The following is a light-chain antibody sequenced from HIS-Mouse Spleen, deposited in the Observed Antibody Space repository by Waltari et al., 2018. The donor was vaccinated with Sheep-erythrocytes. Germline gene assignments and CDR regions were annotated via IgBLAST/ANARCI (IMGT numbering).Light chain of an antibody. J-gene: IGLJ3*02. CDR2: EGS. CDR3: CSYAGSSTPWV. V-gene: IGLV2-23*01. Sequence: QSALTQPASVSGSPGQSITISCTGTSSDVGRYNLVSWYQQHPGKAPNPMIYEGSKRPSGVSKPFSGSKSGNTASLTISGLQAEDEADYYCCSYAGSSTPWVFGGGTKLTVL. CDR1: SSDVGRYNL.